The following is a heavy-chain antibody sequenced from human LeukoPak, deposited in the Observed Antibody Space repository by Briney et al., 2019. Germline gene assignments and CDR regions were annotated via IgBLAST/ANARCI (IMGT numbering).Heavy chain of an antibody. D-gene: IGHD6-13*01. J-gene: IGHJ5*02. V-gene: IGHV1-69*04. CDR3: ARTLLPIAAAGTFKESWFDP. CDR1: GGTFSSYA. CDR2: IIPILGIA. Sequence: SVNVSCKATGGTFSSYAISWVRQAPGQGLEWMGRIIPILGIANYAQKFQGRVTITADKSTSTAYMELSSLRSEDTAVYYCARTLLPIAAAGTFKESWFDPWGQGTLVTVSS.